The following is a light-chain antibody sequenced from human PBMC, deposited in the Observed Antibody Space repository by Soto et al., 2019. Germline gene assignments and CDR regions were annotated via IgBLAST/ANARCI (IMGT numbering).Light chain of an antibody. CDR2: DAS. CDR1: QSVNSY. Sequence: EIVLTQSPVTLSLSPGERATLSCRASQSVNSYLAWYQQKPGQAPRLLIYDASNRATGIPARFSGSGSGTDFTLTISSLEPEDFAVYYCQQRSNWPSTFGGGTTVEIK. J-gene: IGKJ4*01. V-gene: IGKV3-11*01. CDR3: QQRSNWPST.